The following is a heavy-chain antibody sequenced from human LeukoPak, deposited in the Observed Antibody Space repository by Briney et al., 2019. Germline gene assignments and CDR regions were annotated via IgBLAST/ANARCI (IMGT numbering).Heavy chain of an antibody. V-gene: IGHV4-59*01. J-gene: IGHJ4*02. CDR3: ARGDASGRPGIGFDF. D-gene: IGHD1-26*01. CDR1: GGSISNSY. Sequence: SEILSLTSTVSGGSISNSYWSWIRQPPGKGLGWIGFFHDSESTNYNPSLKSRVSISLDTSKDQVSLWLSSVTAAGTAVYHCARGDASGRPGIGFDFWGQGTLVTVSS. CDR2: FHDSEST.